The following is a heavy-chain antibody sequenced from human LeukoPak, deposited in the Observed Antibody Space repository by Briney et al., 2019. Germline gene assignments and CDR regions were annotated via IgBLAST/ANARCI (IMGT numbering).Heavy chain of an antibody. CDR3: AYGGNFDY. J-gene: IGHJ4*02. CDR1: GFTFSSYG. D-gene: IGHD4-23*01. V-gene: IGHV3-30*03. CDR2: ISYDGSNR. Sequence: GRSLRLSCAASGFTFSSYGMHWVRQAPGKRLEWVTVISYDGSNRYYADSAKGRFTISRDNSKNTLYLQMNSLRAEDTAVYYCAYGGNFDYWGQGTLVTVSS.